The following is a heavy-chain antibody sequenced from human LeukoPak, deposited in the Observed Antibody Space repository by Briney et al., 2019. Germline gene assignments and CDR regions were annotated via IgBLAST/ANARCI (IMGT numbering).Heavy chain of an antibody. D-gene: IGHD4-11*01. CDR1: GDSVSSNSAA. CDR3: ARDKDYSIDH. Sequence: SQTLSLTCAISGDSVSSNSAAWNWIRQSPSRGLEWLASTYYRSKWYTDYAVSVTSRITINPDTSKNQFSLQLNSVTPEDTAVYYCARDKDYSIDHWGQGTLVTVSS. J-gene: IGHJ4*02. V-gene: IGHV6-1*01. CDR2: TYYRSKWYT.